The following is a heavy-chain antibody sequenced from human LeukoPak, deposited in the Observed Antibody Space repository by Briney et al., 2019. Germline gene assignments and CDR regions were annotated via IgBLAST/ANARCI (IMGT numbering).Heavy chain of an antibody. CDR3: ARSTVVTPWFDP. J-gene: IGHJ5*02. D-gene: IGHD4-23*01. Sequence: PSETLSLTCTVPGGSISSYYWSWIRQPPGKGLEWIGYIYYSGSTNYNPSLKSRVTISVDTSKNQFSLKLSSVTAADTAVYYCARSTVVTPWFDPWGQGTLVTVSS. CDR2: IYYSGST. V-gene: IGHV4-59*12. CDR1: GGSISSYY.